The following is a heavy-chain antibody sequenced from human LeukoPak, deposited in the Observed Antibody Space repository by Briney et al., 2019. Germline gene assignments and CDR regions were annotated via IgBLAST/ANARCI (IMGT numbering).Heavy chain of an antibody. V-gene: IGHV4-34*01. J-gene: IGHJ4*02. Sequence: TSETLSLTCAVYGGSFSGYYWSWIRQPPGKGLEWIGEINHSGSTNYNPSLKSQVTISVDTSKNQFSLKLSSVTAADTAVYYCARGSTYSSGLHWGQGTLVTVSP. D-gene: IGHD6-19*01. CDR2: INHSGST. CDR3: ARGSTYSSGLH. CDR1: GGSFSGYY.